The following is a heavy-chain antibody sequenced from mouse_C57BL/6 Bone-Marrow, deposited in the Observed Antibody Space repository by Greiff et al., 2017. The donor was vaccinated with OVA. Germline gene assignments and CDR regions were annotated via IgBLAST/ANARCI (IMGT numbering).Heavy chain of an antibody. CDR3: ARFPYYGSSPHWYFDV. Sequence: QVQLKQPGAELVRPGSSVKLSCKASGYTFTSYWMHWVKQRPIQGLEWIGNIDPSDSETHYNQKFKDKATLTVDKSSSTAYMQRSSLTSEDSAVYYCARFPYYGSSPHWYFDVWGTGTTVTVSS. V-gene: IGHV1-52*01. CDR2: IDPSDSET. J-gene: IGHJ1*03. D-gene: IGHD1-1*01. CDR1: GYTFTSYW.